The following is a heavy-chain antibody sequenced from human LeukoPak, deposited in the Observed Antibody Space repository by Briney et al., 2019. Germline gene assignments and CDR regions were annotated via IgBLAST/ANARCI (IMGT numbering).Heavy chain of an antibody. J-gene: IGHJ4*02. D-gene: IGHD6-19*01. CDR1: GFTFSSAW. Sequence: GGSLRLSCAASGFTFSSAWMSWVRRAPGQGLEWVGRIKSKTDGGTTDYAAPVKGRFTISRDDSENTLYVQMNSLKTEGTAVYYCTTVGSSGCDNWGQGTLVTVSS. CDR2: IKSKTDGGTT. V-gene: IGHV3-15*01. CDR3: TTVGSSGCDN.